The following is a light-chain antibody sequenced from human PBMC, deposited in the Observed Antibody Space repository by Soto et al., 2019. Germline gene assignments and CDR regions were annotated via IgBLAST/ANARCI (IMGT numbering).Light chain of an antibody. Sequence: DIVMTQSPDSLAVSLGERATMNCKSSQSVLYRTNNKNNLAWYQQKPGQPPKLLIYWASTRESGVPDRFSGSGSGTDFTLTISSXQAEDVAVYYCQQYYSTTWTFGQGTKVDIK. CDR3: QQYYSTTWT. CDR1: QSVLYRTNNKNN. CDR2: WAS. J-gene: IGKJ1*01. V-gene: IGKV4-1*01.